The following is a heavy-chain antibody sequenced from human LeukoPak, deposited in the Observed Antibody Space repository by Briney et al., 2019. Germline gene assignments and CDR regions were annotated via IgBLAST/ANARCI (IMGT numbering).Heavy chain of an antibody. CDR1: GGSISPYY. J-gene: IGHJ6*03. V-gene: IGHV4-59*01. CDR3: ARGGYYYLDV. CDR2: IFHSGTT. Sequence: SETLSLTCTMSGGSISPYYWSWIRQPPGKGLEWIAYIFHSGTTKYNPSLKSRVAISLDTPKSQFSLKLHSVTAADTAVYYCARGGYYYLDVWGRGTTVTVSS.